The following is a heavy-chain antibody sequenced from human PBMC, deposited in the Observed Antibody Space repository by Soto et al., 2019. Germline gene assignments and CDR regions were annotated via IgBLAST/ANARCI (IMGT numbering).Heavy chain of an antibody. V-gene: IGHV4-30-4*01. CDR2: IYYSGST. CDR3: ARALLRDAFDI. Sequence: QVQLQESGPGLVKPSQTLSLTCTVFGVSINSGDYYWSWIRQPPGKGLEWIGYIYYSGSTYYNPSHKSRVTISVDTSKNQFSLTLSSVTAADTAVYYCARALLRDAFDIWGQGTMVTVSS. D-gene: IGHD3-10*01. CDR1: GVSINSGDYY. J-gene: IGHJ3*02.